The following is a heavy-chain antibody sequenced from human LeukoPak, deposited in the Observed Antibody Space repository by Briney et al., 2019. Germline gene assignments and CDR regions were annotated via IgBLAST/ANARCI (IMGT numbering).Heavy chain of an antibody. CDR2: ISAYNGNT. Sequence: ASVKVSCKASGYTFTSYGISWVRQAPGQGLEWMGWISAYNGNTNYAQKLQGRVTMTTDTSTSTAYMELRSLRSDDTAVYYCARVPSMVRGVIDYGMDVWGQGTTVTVSS. CDR1: GYTFTSYG. V-gene: IGHV1-18*01. D-gene: IGHD3-10*01. CDR3: ARVPSMVRGVIDYGMDV. J-gene: IGHJ6*02.